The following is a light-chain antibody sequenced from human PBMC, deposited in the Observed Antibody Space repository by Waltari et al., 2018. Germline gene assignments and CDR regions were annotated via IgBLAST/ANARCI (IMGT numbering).Light chain of an antibody. J-gene: IGKJ4*02. CDR1: SSVSSC. CDR2: GST. Sequence: EIVLTQPPATPSLSPGERATLSCRASSSVSSCLAWYQQKPGQAPRLLIYGSTSSATGIPDRFSGSGAETDFTLTIICLEPEDFAIYYCRQCTNGPRTFGGATKVEI. V-gene: IGKV3-11*01. CDR3: RQCTNGPRT.